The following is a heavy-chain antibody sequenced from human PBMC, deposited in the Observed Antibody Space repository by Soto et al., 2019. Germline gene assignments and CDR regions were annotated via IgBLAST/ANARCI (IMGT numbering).Heavy chain of an antibody. Sequence: GESLKISCKGSGYSFTSYWISWVRQMPGKGLEWMGRIDPSDSYTNYSPSFQGHVTISADKSISTSYLQWSSLKASDTAMYYCARNSPPGIAVAGNWFDPWGQGTMVTVSS. D-gene: IGHD6-19*01. J-gene: IGHJ5*02. CDR1: GYSFTSYW. CDR3: ARNSPPGIAVAGNWFDP. CDR2: IDPSDSYT. V-gene: IGHV5-10-1*01.